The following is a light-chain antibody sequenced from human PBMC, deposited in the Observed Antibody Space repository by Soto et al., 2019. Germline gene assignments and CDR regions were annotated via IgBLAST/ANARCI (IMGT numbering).Light chain of an antibody. Sequence: IVMTQSPDSLAVSLGERATINCKSSQSVFYTSTFKTSLAWSQKKPGQPPKLLIYWASPRESGVPDRSSGSGSGTDFTLTISSLQAEDVAVYYCQQYYGTSWTFGQGTKVEIK. CDR1: QSVFYTSTFKTS. J-gene: IGKJ1*01. V-gene: IGKV4-1*01. CDR2: WAS. CDR3: QQYYGTSWT.